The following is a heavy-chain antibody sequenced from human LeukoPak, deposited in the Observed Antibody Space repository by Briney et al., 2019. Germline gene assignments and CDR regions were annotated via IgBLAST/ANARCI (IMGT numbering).Heavy chain of an antibody. D-gene: IGHD4-17*01. V-gene: IGHV3-48*02. CDR2: ISSGRSVM. CDR3: ARDHDYGDYVDY. CDR1: GFTFNEYG. J-gene: IGHJ4*02. Sequence: GGSLRLSCAASGFTFNEYGMSWVRQAPGKGLEWVSHISSGRSVMNYADSVKGRFTISRDNGKNSVYLQMNSLRDEDTAVYYCARDHDYGDYVDYWGQGTLVTVSS.